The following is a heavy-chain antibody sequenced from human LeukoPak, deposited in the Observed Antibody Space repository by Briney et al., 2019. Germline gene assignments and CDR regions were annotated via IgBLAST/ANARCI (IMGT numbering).Heavy chain of an antibody. CDR1: GFTFSSYS. CDR3: ARGLYLGYCSGGSCYSDAFDI. Sequence: GGSLRLSCAASGFTFSSYSMNWVRQAPGKGLEWVSSISSSSSYIYYADSVKGRFTISRDNAKNSLYLQMNSLRAEDTAVYYCARGLYLGYCSGGSCYSDAFDIWGQGTMVTVSS. D-gene: IGHD2-15*01. V-gene: IGHV3-21*01. CDR2: ISSSSSYI. J-gene: IGHJ3*02.